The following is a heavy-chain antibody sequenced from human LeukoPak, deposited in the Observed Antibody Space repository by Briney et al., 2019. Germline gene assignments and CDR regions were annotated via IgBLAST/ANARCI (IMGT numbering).Heavy chain of an antibody. CDR3: AGWFGELFYYYYGMDV. CDR1: GGSISSSNW. V-gene: IGHV4-4*02. CDR2: IYHSGST. Sequence: SETLSLTCAVSGGSISSSNWWSWVRQPPGKGLEWIGEIYHSGSTNYNPSLKSRVTISVDKSKNQFSLKLSSVTAADTAVYYCAGWFGELFYYYYGMDVWGQGTTVTVSS. J-gene: IGHJ6*02. D-gene: IGHD3-10*01.